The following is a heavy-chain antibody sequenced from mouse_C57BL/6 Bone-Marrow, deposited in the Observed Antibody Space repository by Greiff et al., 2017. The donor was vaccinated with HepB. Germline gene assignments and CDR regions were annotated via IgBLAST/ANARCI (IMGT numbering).Heavy chain of an antibody. Sequence: EVKVVESGGDLVKPGGSLKLSCAASGFTFSSYGMSWVRQTPDKRLEWVATISSGGSYTYYPDSVKGRFTISRDNAKNTLYLQMSSLKSEDTAMYYCARGGWGDYWGQGTTLTVSS. D-gene: IGHD1-1*02. CDR1: GFTFSSYG. CDR2: ISSGGSYT. CDR3: ARGGWGDY. V-gene: IGHV5-6*01. J-gene: IGHJ2*01.